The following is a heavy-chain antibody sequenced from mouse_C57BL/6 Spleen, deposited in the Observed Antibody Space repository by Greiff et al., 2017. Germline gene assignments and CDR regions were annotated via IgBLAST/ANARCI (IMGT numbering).Heavy chain of an antibody. D-gene: IGHD2-2*01. CDR3: TTEGTMVTTKDY. V-gene: IGHV14-4*01. Sequence: VQLQQSGAELVRPGASVKLSCTASGFNIKDDYMHWVKQRPERGLEWIGWIDPENGDPEYASKFQGKATITADTSSTTAYLQLSSLTSEDTAVYYCTTEGTMVTTKDYWGQGTTLTVSS. CDR2: IDPENGDP. J-gene: IGHJ2*01. CDR1: GFNIKDDY.